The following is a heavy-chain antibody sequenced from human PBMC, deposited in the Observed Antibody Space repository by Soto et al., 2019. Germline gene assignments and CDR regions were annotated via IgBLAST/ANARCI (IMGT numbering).Heavy chain of an antibody. CDR2: IKRDGSEK. J-gene: IGHJ4*02. CDR1: GFMFGSYW. D-gene: IGHD4-17*01. Sequence: PGGSLRLSCTASGFMFGSYWMTWVRHVPGKGLQWVANIKRDGSEKYYVDFVKGRFTISRDNADNSVFLDMNNLRVDDTATYYCARVRSTDYEIDYWGQGALFTVSS. V-gene: IGHV3-7*03. CDR3: ARVRSTDYEIDY.